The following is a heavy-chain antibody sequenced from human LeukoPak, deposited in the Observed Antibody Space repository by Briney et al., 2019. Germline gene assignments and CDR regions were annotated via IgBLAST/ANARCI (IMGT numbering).Heavy chain of an antibody. CDR1: GFPFSGSG. V-gene: IGHV3-33*06. J-gene: IGHJ6*03. CDR2: IWYDGSHQ. CDR3: AKRSRDVVLGYMDV. Sequence: GGPLRLSCAASGFPFSGSGMHWVRQAPGKGLEWVAVIWYDGSHQYYADSVKGRFTISRDNSKNTLYLQMNSLRAEDTAVYYCAKRSRDVVLGYMDVWGKGTTVTVSS. D-gene: IGHD2-15*01.